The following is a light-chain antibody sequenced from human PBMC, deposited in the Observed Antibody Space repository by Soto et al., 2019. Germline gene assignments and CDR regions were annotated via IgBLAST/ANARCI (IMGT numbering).Light chain of an antibody. J-gene: IGKJ3*01. Sequence: DIQMTQSPSTVSASVGDRVTITCRASQNINTWLAWYQQKPGKAPKLLILKASSLESGVPSRFSGSGSGTEFTLTISSLQPDDLATYYCQQRSNWPTFGPGTKVDIK. CDR1: QNINTW. CDR2: KAS. V-gene: IGKV1-5*03. CDR3: QQRSNWPT.